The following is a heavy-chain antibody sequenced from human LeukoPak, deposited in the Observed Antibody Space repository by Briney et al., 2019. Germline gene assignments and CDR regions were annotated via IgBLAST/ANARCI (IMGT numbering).Heavy chain of an antibody. V-gene: IGHV1-69*05. J-gene: IGHJ4*02. CDR3: ARDLVERSGYYILLGY. Sequence: ASVKVSCKASGGTFSSYAISWVRQAPGQGLEWMGGITPIFGTANYAQKFQGRVTITTDESTSTAYMELSSLRSEDAAVYYCARDLVERSGYYILLGYWGQGTLVTVSS. CDR1: GGTFSSYA. CDR2: ITPIFGTA. D-gene: IGHD3-3*01.